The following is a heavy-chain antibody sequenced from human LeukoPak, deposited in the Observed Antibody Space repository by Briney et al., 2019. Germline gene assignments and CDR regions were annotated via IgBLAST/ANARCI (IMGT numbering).Heavy chain of an antibody. CDR3: ARLGTPYYYMDV. J-gene: IGHJ6*03. CDR2: IYPGDSDT. V-gene: IGHV5-51*01. Sequence: GESLKISCQGSGYTFSNYWIAWVRHMPGNGLEWMGIIYPGDSDTKYSPSFQGQVSISADKSSNTACLQWSSVKASDTAIYYCARLGTPYYYMDVWGRGATVTVSS. D-gene: IGHD1-1*01. CDR1: GYTFSNYW.